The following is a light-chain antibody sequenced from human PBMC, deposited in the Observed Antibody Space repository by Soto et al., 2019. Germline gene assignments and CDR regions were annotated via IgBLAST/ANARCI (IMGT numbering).Light chain of an antibody. CDR3: QHYNNWPPFT. V-gene: IGKV3-15*01. CDR1: QSVSSN. Sequence: EIVMTQSPATLSVSPGERATLSCRASQSVSSNLAWYQQKPGQAPRLLIYGASTTATGIPARFSGSGSGTEFTLTISSLQSEDFAVYYCQHYNNWPPFTFGPGTKVDIK. J-gene: IGKJ3*01. CDR2: GAS.